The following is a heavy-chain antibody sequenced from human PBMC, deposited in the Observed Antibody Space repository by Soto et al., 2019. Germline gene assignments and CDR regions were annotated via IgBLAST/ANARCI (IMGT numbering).Heavy chain of an antibody. J-gene: IGHJ4*02. V-gene: IGHV3-23*01. CDR3: AKDQTDVTLFDY. CDR1: GFSFSSLA. Sequence: GESLRLSCSASGFSFSSLAMSWVRQAAGKGLEWVSSISSRGVDTLYADSVKGRFTITRDKCRNTLDLQVNSLRAEDTAVYSCAKDQTDVTLFDYWGQGTLVTVSS. D-gene: IGHD2-21*02. CDR2: ISSRGVDT.